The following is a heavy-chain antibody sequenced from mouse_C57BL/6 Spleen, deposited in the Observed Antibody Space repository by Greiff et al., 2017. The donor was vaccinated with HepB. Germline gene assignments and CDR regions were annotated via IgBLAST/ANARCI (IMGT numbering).Heavy chain of an antibody. V-gene: IGHV14-4*01. CDR3: TRDDGSSPYAMDY. Sequence: EVQLQQSGAELVRPGASVKLSCTASGFNIKDDYMHWVKQRPEQGLEWIGWIDPENGDTEYASKFQGKATITADTSSNTAYLQLSSLTSEDIAVYYCTRDDGSSPYAMDYWGQGTSVTVSS. D-gene: IGHD1-1*01. CDR1: GFNIKDDY. J-gene: IGHJ4*01. CDR2: IDPENGDT.